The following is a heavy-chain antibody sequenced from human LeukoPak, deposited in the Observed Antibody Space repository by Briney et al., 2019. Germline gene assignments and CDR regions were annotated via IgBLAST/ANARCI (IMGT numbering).Heavy chain of an antibody. J-gene: IGHJ4*02. V-gene: IGHV1-2*06. CDR1: GYNFNDHH. Sequence: GASVKVSCKTSGYNFNDHHVHWVRQAPGQGLERMGRIYPKSGDTDYPQKFQIRATMTRDTSITTAYMELTSLRSDDTAVYYCVSHYGPGPVWGQGTLVTVS. CDR3: VSHYGPGPV. D-gene: IGHD3-10*01. CDR2: IYPKSGDT.